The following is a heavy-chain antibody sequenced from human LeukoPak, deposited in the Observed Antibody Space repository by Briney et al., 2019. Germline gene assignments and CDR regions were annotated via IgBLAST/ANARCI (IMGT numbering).Heavy chain of an antibody. D-gene: IGHD3-22*01. CDR2: IYYSGST. V-gene: IGHV4-59*01. J-gene: IGHJ4*02. Sequence: PSETLSLTCTVSGGSISSYYWSWIRQPPGKGLEWIGYIYYSGSTNYNPSLKSRVTISVDTSKNQFSLKLSSVTAADTAVYYCARADYYDSSGYCFDYWGQGTLVTVSS. CDR1: GGSISSYY. CDR3: ARADYYDSSGYCFDY.